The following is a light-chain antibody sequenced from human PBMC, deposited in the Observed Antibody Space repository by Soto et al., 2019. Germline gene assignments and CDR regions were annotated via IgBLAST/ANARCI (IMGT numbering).Light chain of an antibody. Sequence: QSALTQPASVSGSPGQSITISCTGSRSDVGGYNYVSWYQQHPGKAPKLMIYDVSDRPSGVSNRFSGSKSGNTASLTISGRQAEDEADYYCSSYTGSSRGVFGTGTKLTVL. CDR3: SSYTGSSRGV. V-gene: IGLV2-14*03. CDR1: RSDVGGYNY. CDR2: DVS. J-gene: IGLJ1*01.